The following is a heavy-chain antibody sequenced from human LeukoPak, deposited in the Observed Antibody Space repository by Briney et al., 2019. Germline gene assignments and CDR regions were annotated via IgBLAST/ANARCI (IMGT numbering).Heavy chain of an antibody. CDR3: ARVSSDSSGSYNWFDP. CDR2: IIPIFGTA. V-gene: IGHV1-69*05. J-gene: IGHJ5*02. CDR1: GGTFSSYA. Sequence: PVKVSCKASGGTFSSYAISWVRQAPGQGLEWMGGIIPIFGTANYAQKFQGRVTITTDESTSTAYMELSSLRSEDTAVYYCARVSSDSSGSYNWFDPWGQGTLVTVSS. D-gene: IGHD3-22*01.